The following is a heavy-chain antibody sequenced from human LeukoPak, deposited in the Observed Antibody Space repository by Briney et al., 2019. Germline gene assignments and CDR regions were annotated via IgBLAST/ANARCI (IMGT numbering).Heavy chain of an antibody. Sequence: SETLSLTCTVSGGSISSSSYYWGWLRQPPGKGLEWVGSIYYSGSTYYNPSLKSRVTISVDTSKNQFSLKLSSVTAADTAVYYCALDYYDSSGYYSESHDAFDIWGQGTMVTVSS. D-gene: IGHD3-22*01. CDR3: ALDYYDSSGYYSESHDAFDI. V-gene: IGHV4-39*01. CDR1: GGSISSSSYY. CDR2: IYYSGST. J-gene: IGHJ3*02.